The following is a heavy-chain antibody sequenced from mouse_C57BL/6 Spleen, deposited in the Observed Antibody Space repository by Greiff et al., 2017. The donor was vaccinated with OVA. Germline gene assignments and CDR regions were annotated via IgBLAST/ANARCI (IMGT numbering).Heavy chain of an antibody. CDR1: GFTFSSYA. D-gene: IGHD2-5*01. V-gene: IGHV5-4*01. Sequence: EVQGVESGGGLVKPGGSLKLSCAASGFTFSSYAMSWVRQTPEKRLEWVATISAGGSYTYYPDNVKGRFTISRDNAKNNLYLQMSHLKSENTAMYDCARGKSNYEKFYFDYWGQGTTLTVSS. CDR3: ARGKSNYEKFYFDY. CDR2: ISAGGSYT. J-gene: IGHJ2*01.